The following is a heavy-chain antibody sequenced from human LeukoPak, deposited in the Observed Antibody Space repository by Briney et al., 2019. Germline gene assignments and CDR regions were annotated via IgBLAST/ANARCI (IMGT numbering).Heavy chain of an antibody. D-gene: IGHD6-13*01. J-gene: IGHJ3*01. Sequence: GGSLRLSCAASGFTFSLTYMAWVRQAPGKALEWVSVIYSGGDTYYYADSVKGRFTIARDNSKNTLFLQMNSLRADDTAVYYCAVTGYSSRSPNVWGQGTMVTVSS. V-gene: IGHV3-66*01. CDR3: AVTGYSSRSPNV. CDR2: IYSGGDT. CDR1: GFTFSLTY.